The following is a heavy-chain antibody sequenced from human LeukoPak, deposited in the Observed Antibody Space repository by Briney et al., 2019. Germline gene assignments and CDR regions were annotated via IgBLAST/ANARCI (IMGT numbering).Heavy chain of an antibody. Sequence: GASVKVSCKASGYTFTGYYMHWVRQAPGQGLEWMGWINPNSGDTHYAQKFQGRVTMTRDTSIGTAYMELSRLRSDDTAVYYCARGSPVGASESLGFDYWGQGTPVTVSS. D-gene: IGHD1-26*01. CDR3: ARGSPVGASESLGFDY. CDR1: GYTFTGYY. V-gene: IGHV1-2*02. CDR2: INPNSGDT. J-gene: IGHJ4*02.